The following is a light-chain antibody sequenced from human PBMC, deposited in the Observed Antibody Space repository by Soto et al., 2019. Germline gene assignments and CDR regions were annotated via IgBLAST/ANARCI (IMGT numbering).Light chain of an antibody. Sequence: NFMLAQPHSVSESPGKTVTISCTGSSGTVVTNYVQWYQQRPGSAPTTVIYEDNQTPSGVPDRFSGSIDRSSNSASLTISGLKTEDEADYYCQSSDSRNHVVFGGGTQLTVL. CDR1: SGTVVTNY. V-gene: IGLV6-57*02. CDR2: EDN. CDR3: QSSDSRNHVV. J-gene: IGLJ2*01.